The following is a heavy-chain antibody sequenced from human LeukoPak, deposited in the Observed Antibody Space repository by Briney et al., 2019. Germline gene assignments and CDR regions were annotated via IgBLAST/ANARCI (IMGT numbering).Heavy chain of an antibody. CDR3: ARDWTMVQGSAYYYYMDV. CDR1: GFTFSSYA. V-gene: IGHV3-21*01. J-gene: IGHJ6*03. D-gene: IGHD3-10*01. Sequence: GGSLRLSCAAPGFTFSSYAMSWVRQAPGKGLEWVSSISSSSSYIYYADSVKGRFTISRDNAKNSLYLQMNSLRAEDTAVYYCARDWTMVQGSAYYYYMDVWGKGTTVTVSS. CDR2: ISSSSSYI.